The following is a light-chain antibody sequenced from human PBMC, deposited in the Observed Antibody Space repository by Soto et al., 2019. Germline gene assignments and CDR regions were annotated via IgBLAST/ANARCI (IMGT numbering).Light chain of an antibody. Sequence: EILLTQSPATLSLSPGERATLSCRASQSVSSSLAWYQQRPGQAPRLLIYDASNRATGIPARFSGSGSGTDFTLTISSLEPEDFAVYFCQHRTDWLTFGGGTKVEI. V-gene: IGKV3-11*01. J-gene: IGKJ4*01. CDR2: DAS. CDR1: QSVSSS. CDR3: QHRTDWLT.